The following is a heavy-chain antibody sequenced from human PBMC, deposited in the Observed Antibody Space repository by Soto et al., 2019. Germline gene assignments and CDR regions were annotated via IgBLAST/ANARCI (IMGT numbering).Heavy chain of an antibody. J-gene: IGHJ4*02. Sequence: QLQLQESGPGLVKPSETLSLTCIVSGGSISSSSYYWGWIRQPPGKGLEWIASIYYSGSTHYNPSLESRVTISVDTSKNQFSLKLSSVTAADTAVYYCAILRGYLDYWGQGTLVTVSS. CDR2: IYYSGST. CDR3: AILRGYLDY. D-gene: IGHD2-15*01. CDR1: GGSISSSSYY. V-gene: IGHV4-39*01.